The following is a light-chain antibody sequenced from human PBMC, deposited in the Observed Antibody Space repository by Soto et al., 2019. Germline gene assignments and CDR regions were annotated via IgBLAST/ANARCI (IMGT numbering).Light chain of an antibody. V-gene: IGKV1-39*01. Sequence: DSQMTQSPSSLSASVGDRVTITCRASQSLSSYLNWYQHKPGKAPQLLIYAASSLQSGFPSRFSGSGSGTDFTLTISSLPPEDFATYYCQQSYSTPRTFGGGTKVEIK. CDR1: QSLSSY. CDR2: AAS. J-gene: IGKJ4*01. CDR3: QQSYSTPRT.